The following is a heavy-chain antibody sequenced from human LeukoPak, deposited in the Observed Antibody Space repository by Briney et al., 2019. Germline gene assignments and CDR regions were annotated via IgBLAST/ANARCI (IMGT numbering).Heavy chain of an antibody. D-gene: IGHD6-13*01. J-gene: IGHJ4*02. CDR3: ARDHLGTAGPFDY. Sequence: ASVKVSCKASGYTFTGYYMHWVRQAPGQGLGWMGWINPNSGGTNYAQKFQGRVTMTRDTSISTAYMELSRLRSDDTAVYYCARDHLGTAGPFDYWGQGTLVTVSS. CDR2: INPNSGGT. CDR1: GYTFTGYY. V-gene: IGHV1-2*02.